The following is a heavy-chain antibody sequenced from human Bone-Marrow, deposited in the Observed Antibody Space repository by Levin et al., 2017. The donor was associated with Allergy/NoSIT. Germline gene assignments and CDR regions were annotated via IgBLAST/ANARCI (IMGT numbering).Heavy chain of an antibody. J-gene: IGHJ6*02. Sequence: SETLSLTCTVSGGSVGSGSYYWNWIRQFPGTELQWIGYINYSGSTIYNPSLNSRVNISFETSKSQFFLRLSSVTAADTAVYYCARDEIGYKFPHQYYYGLDVWGQGTTVTVSS. CDR2: INYSGST. V-gene: IGHV4-61*01. CDR1: GGSVGSGSYY. D-gene: IGHD5-24*01. CDR3: ARDEIGYKFPHQYYYGLDV.